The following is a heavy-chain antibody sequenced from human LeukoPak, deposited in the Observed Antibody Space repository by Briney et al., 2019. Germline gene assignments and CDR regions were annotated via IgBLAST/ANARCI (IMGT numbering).Heavy chain of an antibody. D-gene: IGHD6-13*01. CDR2: ISASGGST. CDR1: GFTFSSYS. Sequence: GGSLRLSCAASGFTFSSYSMNWVRQAPGKGLEWVSAISASGGSTFYADSVKGRFTISRDNSKNTLYLQMNSLRAEDTAIYYCAKDRTYSSSWPPGWFDPWGQGTQVTVSS. V-gene: IGHV3-23*01. CDR3: AKDRTYSSSWPPGWFDP. J-gene: IGHJ5*02.